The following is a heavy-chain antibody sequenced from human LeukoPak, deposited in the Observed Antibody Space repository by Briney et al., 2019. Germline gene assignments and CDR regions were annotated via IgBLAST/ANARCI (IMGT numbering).Heavy chain of an antibody. J-gene: IGHJ6*03. D-gene: IGHD5-18*01. CDR2: INPSGGST. V-gene: IGHV1-46*01. Sequence: ASVKVSCKASVYTFTTYYMHWVRQAPGQGLEWMGIINPSGGSTSYAQKFQGRVTMTRDTSTSTVYMELSSLRSEDTAVYYCARDGEVASSYGYYYYMDVWGKGTTVTVSS. CDR1: VYTFTTYY. CDR3: ARDGEVASSYGYYYYMDV.